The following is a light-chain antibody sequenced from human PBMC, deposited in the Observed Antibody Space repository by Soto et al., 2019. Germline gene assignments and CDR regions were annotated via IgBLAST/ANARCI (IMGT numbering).Light chain of an antibody. CDR2: DAS. V-gene: IGKV3-15*01. Sequence: EKVMTQSPATLSVSPGERATLSCRASQSVRSNLAWYQQKPGQALRLLIYDASTMATGIPARFSGSGSGTEFTLIISSLQSEDFAVYYCQQYNEWPLTFGGGTKVEIK. CDR3: QQYNEWPLT. CDR1: QSVRSN. J-gene: IGKJ4*01.